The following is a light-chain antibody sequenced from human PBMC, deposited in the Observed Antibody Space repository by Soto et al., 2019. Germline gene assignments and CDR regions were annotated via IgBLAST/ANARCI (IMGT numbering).Light chain of an antibody. CDR2: EVS. J-gene: IGLJ2*01. Sequence: QSALTQPASVSGSPGQSITISCTGTSSDIGGYNHVSWYQQDPGKAPRLMIYEVSNRPSGVSKRCSASKSGNTASLTISGLQAEDEADYYCSSYASGSTLVFGGGTKLTVL. CDR1: SSDIGGYNH. CDR3: SSYASGSTLV. V-gene: IGLV2-14*01.